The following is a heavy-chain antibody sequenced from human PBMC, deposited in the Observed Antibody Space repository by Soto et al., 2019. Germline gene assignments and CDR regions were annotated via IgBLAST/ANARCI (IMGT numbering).Heavy chain of an antibody. CDR3: ARDLVGATTAGHHYGMDV. CDR1: GGTFSSYA. D-gene: IGHD1-26*01. CDR2: IIPIFGTA. J-gene: IGHJ6*02. V-gene: IGHV1-69*13. Sequence: SVKVSCKASGGTFSSYAISWVRQAPGQGLEWMGGIIPIFGTANYAQKFQGRVTITADESTSTAYMELSSLRSEDTAVYYCARDLVGATTAGHHYGMDVWGQGTTVTVSS.